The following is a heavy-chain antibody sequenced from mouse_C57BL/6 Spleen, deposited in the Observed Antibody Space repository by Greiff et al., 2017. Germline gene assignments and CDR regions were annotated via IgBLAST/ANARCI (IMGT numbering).Heavy chain of an antibody. J-gene: IGHJ3*01. D-gene: IGHD1-1*01. V-gene: IGHV6-6*01. CDR3: TGYYGSKTRFAY. CDR2: IRNKANNHAT. Sequence: EVKLMESGGGLVQPGGSMKLSCAASGFTFSDAWMDWVRQSPEKGLEWVAEIRNKANNHATYYAESVKGRFTISRDDSKSSVYLQMNSLRAEDTGIYYCTGYYGSKTRFAYWGQGTLVTVSA. CDR1: GFTFSDAW.